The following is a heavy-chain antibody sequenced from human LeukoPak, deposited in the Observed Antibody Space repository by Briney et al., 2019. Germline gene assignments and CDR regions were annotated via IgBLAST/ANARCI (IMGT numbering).Heavy chain of an antibody. J-gene: IGHJ4*02. Sequence: GGSLRLSCAASGFTFSSYAMSWVRQAPGKGLEWVSAISGSGGSTYYADSVKGRFTISRDNSENTLYLQMNSLRAEDTAVYYCAKVVGATRNFDYWGQGTLVTVSS. CDR3: AKVVGATRNFDY. V-gene: IGHV3-23*01. D-gene: IGHD1-26*01. CDR2: ISGSGGST. CDR1: GFTFSSYA.